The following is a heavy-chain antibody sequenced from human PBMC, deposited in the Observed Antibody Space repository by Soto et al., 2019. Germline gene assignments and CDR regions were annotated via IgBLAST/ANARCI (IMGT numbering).Heavy chain of an antibody. CDR1: GYTFTGYH. V-gene: IGHV1-2*04. CDR2: INTNTGDT. J-gene: IGHJ5*02. CDR3: ARWVGASNWFDP. Sequence: QVHMVQSGAEVKEPGASVKVSCKTSGYTFTGYHIHWVRQAPGQGLEWMGWINTNTGDTNYAQKFQGWVTMTRDTSINTAYVQLSRLPSDDTAVYYCARWVGASNWFDPWGQGTLVTVSS. D-gene: IGHD1-26*01.